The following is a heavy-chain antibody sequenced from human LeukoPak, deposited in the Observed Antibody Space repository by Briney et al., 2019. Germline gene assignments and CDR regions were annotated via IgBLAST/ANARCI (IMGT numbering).Heavy chain of an antibody. V-gene: IGHV3-15*01. D-gene: IGHD5-18*01. CDR1: GFTFSNAW. CDR2: IKSKTDGGTT. Sequence: GGSLRLSCAASGFTFSNAWMSWVRQAPGKGLEWVGRIKSKTDGGTTDYAAPVKGRFTISRDDSKNTLYLQMNSLKTEDTAVYCCTVLYSYGPNYFDYWGQGTLVTVSS. CDR3: TVLYSYGPNYFDY. J-gene: IGHJ4*02.